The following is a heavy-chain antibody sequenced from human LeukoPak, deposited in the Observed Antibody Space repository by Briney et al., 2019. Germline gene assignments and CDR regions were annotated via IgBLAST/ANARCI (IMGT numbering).Heavy chain of an antibody. CDR1: GFTFSSYE. CDR3: ARDYYDSSGYPYYYYYGMDV. J-gene: IGHJ6*02. V-gene: IGHV3-48*03. CDR2: ISSSGSTI. Sequence: GGSLRLSCAASGFTFSSYEMNWVRQAPGKGLEWVSYISSSGSTIYYADSVKGRFTISRDNAKNSLYLQMNSLRAEDTAVYYCARDYYDSSGYPYYYYYGMDVWGQGTTVTVSS. D-gene: IGHD3-22*01.